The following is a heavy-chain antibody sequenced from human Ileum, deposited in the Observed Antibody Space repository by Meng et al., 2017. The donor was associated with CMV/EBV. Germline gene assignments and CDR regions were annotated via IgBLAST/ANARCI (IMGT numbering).Heavy chain of an antibody. CDR2: IESDGTNT. D-gene: IGHD2-15*01. CDR3: ARDVGYCSGGSCCTRYLDY. CDR1: GFTFSTHW. J-gene: IGHJ4*02. V-gene: IGHV3-74*01. Sequence: GGSLKISCVASGFTFSTHWMHWVRQAPGRGLVWVSRIESDGTNTRYADSVKGRFTISRDNAKNTLYLQMNSLIAEVTAITYCARDVGYCSGGSCCTRYLDYRGQGTLVTVSS.